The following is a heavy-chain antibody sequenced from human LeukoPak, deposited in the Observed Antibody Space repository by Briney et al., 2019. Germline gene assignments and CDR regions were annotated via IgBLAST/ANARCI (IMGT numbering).Heavy chain of an antibody. D-gene: IGHD3-9*01. CDR1: GLTFSSYS. Sequence: GGSLRLSCAASGLTFSSYSMNWVRQAPGKGLEWVSSISSSSSYIYYADSVKGRFAISRDNAKNSLSLQMNSLRAEDTAVYYCARGGVLRYFEEAFDIWGQGTMVTVSS. V-gene: IGHV3-21*01. CDR3: ARGGVLRYFEEAFDI. J-gene: IGHJ3*02. CDR2: ISSSSSYI.